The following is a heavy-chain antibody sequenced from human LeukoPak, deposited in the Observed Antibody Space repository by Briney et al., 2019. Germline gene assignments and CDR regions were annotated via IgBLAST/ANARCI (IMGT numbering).Heavy chain of an antibody. CDR1: GYTFTSYW. V-gene: IGHV5-51*01. J-gene: IGHJ5*02. CDR3: ARLKLTYYDSSGHFDP. D-gene: IGHD3-22*01. CDR2: IYPGDSDT. Sequence: GESLKISCKTAGYTFTSYWIGWVRQMPGKGLEWMGIIYPGDSDTRYSPSFQGQVTISADKSISTAYLQWSSLKASDTAMYYCARLKLTYYDSSGHFDPWGQGTLVTVSS.